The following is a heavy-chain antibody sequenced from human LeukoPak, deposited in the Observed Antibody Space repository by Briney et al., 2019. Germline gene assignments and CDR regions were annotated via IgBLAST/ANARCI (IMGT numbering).Heavy chain of an antibody. D-gene: IGHD3-10*01. V-gene: IGHV3-53*04. J-gene: IGHJ4*02. CDR1: GFTVSSNY. CDR2: IYSGGST. Sequence: GGSLRLSCAASGFTVSSNYMSWVRQAPGKGLEWVSVIYSGGSTYYPDSVKGRFTISRHNSKNTLYLQMNSLRAEDTAVYYCAREVQYYGSGSYSGYFDYWGQGTLVTVSS. CDR3: AREVQYYGSGSYSGYFDY.